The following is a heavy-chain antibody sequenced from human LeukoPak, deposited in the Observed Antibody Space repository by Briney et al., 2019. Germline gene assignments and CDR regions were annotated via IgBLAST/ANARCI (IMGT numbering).Heavy chain of an antibody. CDR1: GGSFSGYY. CDR2: INHSGST. D-gene: IGHD3-22*01. CDR3: ARSARYYYDSSGYYLYWYFDL. V-gene: IGHV4-34*01. J-gene: IGHJ2*01. Sequence: SETLSLTXAVYGGSFSGYYWSWIRQPPGKGLEWIGEINHSGSTNYNPSLKSRVTISVDTSKNQFSLKLSSVTAADTAVYYCARSARYYYDSSGYYLYWYFDLWGQGTLVTVSS.